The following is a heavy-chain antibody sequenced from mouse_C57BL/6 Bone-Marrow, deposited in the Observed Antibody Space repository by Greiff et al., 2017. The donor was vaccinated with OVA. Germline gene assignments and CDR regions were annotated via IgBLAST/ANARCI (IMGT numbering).Heavy chain of an antibody. V-gene: IGHV1-64*01. CDR1: GYTFTSYW. Sequence: QVQLQQPGAELVKPGASVKLSCKASGYTFTSYWMHWVKQRPGQGLEWIGMIHPNSGSTNYNEKFKRKATLTVDKSSSTAYMQLSSLTSEDSAVYYCARSLVPYYDGDYWGQGTTLTVSS. D-gene: IGHD1-1*01. J-gene: IGHJ2*01. CDR3: ARSLVPYYDGDY. CDR2: IHPNSGST.